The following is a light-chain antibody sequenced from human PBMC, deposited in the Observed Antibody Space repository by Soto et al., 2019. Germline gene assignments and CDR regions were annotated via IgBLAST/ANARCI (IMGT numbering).Light chain of an antibody. CDR1: SSDVDDYNY. J-gene: IGLJ1*01. CDR3: CSYAGSSTFVYV. CDR2: DVS. V-gene: IGLV2-11*01. Sequence: QSVLTQPRSVSGSPGQSVTISCTGTSSDVDDYNYVSWFQQHPGKAPKLMIYDVSERPSGVPDRFSGSKSGNTASLTISGLQAEDEADYYCCSYAGSSTFVYVFGAGTKVTVL.